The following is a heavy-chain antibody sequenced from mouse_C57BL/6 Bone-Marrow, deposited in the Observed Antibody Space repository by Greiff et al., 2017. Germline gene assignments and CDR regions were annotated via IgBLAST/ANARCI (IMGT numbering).Heavy chain of an antibody. J-gene: IGHJ4*01. CDR2: INPGSGGT. V-gene: IGHV1-54*01. Sequence: QVQLKESGAELVRPGTSVKVSCKASGYAFTNYSIEWVKQRPGQGLEWIGVINPGSGGTNYNEKFKGKATLTADKSSSTAYMQLSSLTSEDSAVYFCASYYDNYVYAMDYWGQGTSVTVSS. CDR1: GYAFTNYS. D-gene: IGHD2-1*01. CDR3: ASYYDNYVYAMDY.